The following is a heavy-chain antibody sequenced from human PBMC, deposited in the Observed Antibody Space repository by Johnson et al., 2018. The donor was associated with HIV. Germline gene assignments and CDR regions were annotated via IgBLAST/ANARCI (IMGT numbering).Heavy chain of an antibody. V-gene: IGHV3-30*04. CDR3: ARDLVSHWLNDAFAI. CDR1: GFKFSDFA. CDR2: MSYDGREK. Sequence: QMLLVESGGGVVQSGRSLRLSCAASGFKFSDFAMHWVRQIPGKGLEWVAVMSYDGREKYYTDSVKGRLTISRDNSKNKLYLEMNSPRSEDKAVYFCARDLVSHWLNDAFAIWGQGTTVIVSS. J-gene: IGHJ3*02. D-gene: IGHD3-9*01.